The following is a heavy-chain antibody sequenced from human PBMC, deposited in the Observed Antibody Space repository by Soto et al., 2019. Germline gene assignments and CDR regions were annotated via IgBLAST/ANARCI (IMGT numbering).Heavy chain of an antibody. CDR2: IYYSGST. CDR3: ARHVGSSSSSFYYGMDV. J-gene: IGHJ6*02. V-gene: IGHV4-39*01. D-gene: IGHD6-6*01. Sequence: PSESLSLTCAVSGGSISSSSYYWGWIRQPPGKGLEWIGSIYYSGSTYYNPSLKSRVTISVDTSKNQFSLKLSSVTAADTAVYYCARHVGSSSSSFYYGMDVWGQGTTVSVSS. CDR1: GGSISSSSYY.